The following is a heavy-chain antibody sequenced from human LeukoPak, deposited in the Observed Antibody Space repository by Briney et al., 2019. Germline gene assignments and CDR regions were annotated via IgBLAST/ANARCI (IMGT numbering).Heavy chain of an antibody. CDR1: GGSFSGYY. V-gene: IGHV4-34*01. D-gene: IGHD3-22*01. CDR3: ARDARSTYYYDSSGSAPFDY. Sequence: SETLSLTCAVYGGSFSGYYWSWIRQPPGKGLEWIGEINHSGSTNYNPSLKSRVTISVDTSKNQFSLKLSSVTAADTAVYYCARDARSTYYYDSSGSAPFDYWGQGTLVTVSS. J-gene: IGHJ4*02. CDR2: INHSGST.